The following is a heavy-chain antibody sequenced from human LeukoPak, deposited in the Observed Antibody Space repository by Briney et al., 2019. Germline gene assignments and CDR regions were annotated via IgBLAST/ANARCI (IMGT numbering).Heavy chain of an antibody. V-gene: IGHV1-45*02. CDR1: GYTFTYRY. D-gene: IGHD6-19*01. CDR2: ITPFNGNT. J-gene: IGHJ3*02. CDR3: ARSHSSGLYPFDI. Sequence: GASVKVSCKASGYTFTYRYLHWVRQAPGQALEWMGWITPFNGNTNYAQKFQDRVTITRDRSMSTAYMELSSLRSEDTAMYYCARSHSSGLYPFDIWGQGTMVTVSS.